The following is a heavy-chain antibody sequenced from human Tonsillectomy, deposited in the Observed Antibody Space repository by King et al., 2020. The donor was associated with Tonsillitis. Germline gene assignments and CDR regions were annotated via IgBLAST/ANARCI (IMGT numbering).Heavy chain of an antibody. CDR2: ISWNGAEI. V-gene: IGHV3-9*01. D-gene: IGHD6-6*01. CDR1: GFTFDDYA. J-gene: IGHJ4*02. CDR3: AKEPTAGVGARLHYFDY. Sequence: VQLVESGGGLVQNGRSLRLSCAASGFTFDDYAMHWVRQAPGKGLEWVSGISWNGAEIGYADSVKGRFTVSRDNAKNSLYLQMNSLRAEDTAFYYCAKEPTAGVGARLHYFDYWGQGTLVTVSS.